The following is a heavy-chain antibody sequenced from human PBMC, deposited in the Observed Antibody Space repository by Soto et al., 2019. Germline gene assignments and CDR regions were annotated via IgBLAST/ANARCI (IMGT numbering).Heavy chain of an antibody. Sequence: QVQLVESGGGVVQPGRSLRLSCAASGFTFSSYAMHWVRQAPGKGLEWVAVISYDGSNKYYADSVKGRFTISRDNSKXXXYXQMNXLRAXXXXXXXXXTKGXGPXXXXXXYYYGMDVWGQGTTVTVSS. D-gene: IGHD2-8*01. CDR1: GFTFSSYA. V-gene: IGHV3-30-3*01. CDR2: ISYDGSNK. CDR3: XTKGXGPXXXXXXYYYGMDV. J-gene: IGHJ6*02.